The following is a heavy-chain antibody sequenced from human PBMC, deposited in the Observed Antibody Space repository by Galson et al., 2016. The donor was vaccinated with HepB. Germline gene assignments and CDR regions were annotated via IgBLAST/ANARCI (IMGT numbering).Heavy chain of an antibody. CDR2: LFDSGNT. CDR1: GGSITSSTYY. CDR3: ARHAEGSPDIVVIPAAMGVVTEFDY. Sequence: SETLSLTCTVSGGSITSSTYYWGWIRQPPGKGLQWIGSLFDSGNTYYNPFLKSRATISVDTTKNQFSLKLISVTAADTAVYYCARHAEGSPDIVVIPAAMGVVTEFDYWGQGTLVTVSS. D-gene: IGHD2-2*01. J-gene: IGHJ4*02. V-gene: IGHV4-39*01.